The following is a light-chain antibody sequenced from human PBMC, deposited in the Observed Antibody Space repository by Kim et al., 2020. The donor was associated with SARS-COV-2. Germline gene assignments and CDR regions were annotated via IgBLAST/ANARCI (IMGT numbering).Light chain of an antibody. CDR1: QGISSN. J-gene: IGKJ1*01. V-gene: IGKV1-27*01. Sequence: DIQMTQSPSSLSASVGDRVTITCRASQGISSNVAWYQQKPGDVPKLLIYDASALLSGVPSRFSGSGSGTDFTLTISSLQPEDVATYHLHKYNGAHWTFRQGNKVHI. CDR2: DAS. CDR3: HKYNGAHWT.